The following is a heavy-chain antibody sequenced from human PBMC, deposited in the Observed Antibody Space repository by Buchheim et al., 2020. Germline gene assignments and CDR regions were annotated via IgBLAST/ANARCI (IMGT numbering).Heavy chain of an antibody. CDR3: AREKKGGIVVVPAAILWVGWFDP. CDR2: INSDGSST. J-gene: IGHJ5*02. Sequence: EVQLVESGGGLVQPGGSLRLSCAASGFTFSSYWMHWVRQAPGKGLVWVSRINSDGSSTSYADSVKGRFTISRDNAKNTLYLQMNSLRAEDTAVYYCAREKKGGIVVVPAAILWVGWFDPWGQGTL. D-gene: IGHD2-2*02. V-gene: IGHV3-74*01. CDR1: GFTFSSYW.